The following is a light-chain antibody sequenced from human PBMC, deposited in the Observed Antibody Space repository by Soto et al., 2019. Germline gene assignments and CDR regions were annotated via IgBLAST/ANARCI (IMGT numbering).Light chain of an antibody. Sequence: TQSPAFMSVSPGERATLSCRASQTINTLLAWYQHKPGQAPRLLIYRSSTRATGIPVRFSGSGSGTEFTLIISSLQSQDFAVYYCQQYNDWPITFGPGTRLEIK. CDR1: QTINTL. CDR3: QQYNDWPIT. CDR2: RSS. V-gene: IGKV3-15*01. J-gene: IGKJ5*01.